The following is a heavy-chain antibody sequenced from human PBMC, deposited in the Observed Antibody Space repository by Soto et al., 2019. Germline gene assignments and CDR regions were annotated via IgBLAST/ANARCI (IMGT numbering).Heavy chain of an antibody. J-gene: IGHJ4*02. Sequence: SETLSLTCTVSGGSISSYYWSWIRQPPGKGLEWIGYIYYSGSTNYNPSLKSRVTISVDTSKNQFSLKLSSVTAADTAVYYCARVAAYDFWSGLLDYWGQGTLVTVSS. CDR1: GGSISSYY. V-gene: IGHV4-59*01. D-gene: IGHD3-3*01. CDR2: IYYSGST. CDR3: ARVAAYDFWSGLLDY.